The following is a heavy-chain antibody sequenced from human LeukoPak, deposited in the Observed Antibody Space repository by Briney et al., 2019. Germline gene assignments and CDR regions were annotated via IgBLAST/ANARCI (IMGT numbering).Heavy chain of an antibody. J-gene: IGHJ5*02. V-gene: IGHV1-18*01. CDR1: GYTFTSYG. CDR2: ISAYNGNT. D-gene: IGHD6-13*01. CDR3: ARGQIAAAVHNWFDP. Sequence: ASVKVSCKASGYTFTSYGISWVRQAPGQGLEWMGWISAYNGNTNYAQKLQGRVTMTTDTSTSTAYMELRSLRSDDTAVYYCARGQIAAAVHNWFDPWGQGTLATVSS.